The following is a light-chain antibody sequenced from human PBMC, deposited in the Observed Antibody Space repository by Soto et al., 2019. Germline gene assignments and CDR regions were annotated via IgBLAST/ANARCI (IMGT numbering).Light chain of an antibody. V-gene: IGKV3-20*01. CDR2: DTS. Sequence: EIVLTQSPGTVSLSPGERATLSCRASQSVRDNYLAWYQQKPGQASSLLIFDTSRSATGIPDRFTGSGSGTDFALNISRLEHEDFAVYYCQQYGSSLWTVGQGTKVDSK. CDR1: QSVRDNY. CDR3: QQYGSSLWT. J-gene: IGKJ1*01.